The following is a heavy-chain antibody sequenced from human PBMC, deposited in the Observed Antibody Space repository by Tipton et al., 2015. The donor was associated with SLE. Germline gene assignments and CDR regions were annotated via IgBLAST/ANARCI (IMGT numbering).Heavy chain of an antibody. CDR2: IYSGGST. Sequence: SLRLSCAASGFTFSSYAMSWVRQAPGKGLEWVSVIYSGGSTYYADSVKGRFTISRDNSKYTLYLQMNSLRAEDTAVYYCAKDGAGTYFQHWGQGTLVTVSS. CDR3: AKDGAGTYFQH. J-gene: IGHJ1*01. V-gene: IGHV3-23*03. CDR1: GFTFSSYA. D-gene: IGHD6-13*01.